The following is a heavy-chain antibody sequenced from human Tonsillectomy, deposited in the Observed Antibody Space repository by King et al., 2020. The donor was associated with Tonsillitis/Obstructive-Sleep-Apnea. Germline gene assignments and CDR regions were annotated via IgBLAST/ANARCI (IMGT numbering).Heavy chain of an antibody. V-gene: IGHV4-39*01. D-gene: IGHD6-6*01. CDR2: IYYSGST. Sequence: VQLQESGPGLVKPSETLSLTCTVSGGSISSSSYYWGWIRQPPGKGLEWIGSIYYSGSTYYNPSPKSLVTISVDTSKNQFSLKLSSVTAADTAVYYCVAIAARPSSDYYYYMDVWGKGTTVTVSS. CDR3: VAIAARPSSDYYYYMDV. J-gene: IGHJ6*03. CDR1: GGSISSSSYY.